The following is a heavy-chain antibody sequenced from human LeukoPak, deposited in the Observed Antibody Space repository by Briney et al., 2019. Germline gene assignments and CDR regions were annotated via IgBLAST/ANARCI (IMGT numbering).Heavy chain of an antibody. CDR3: ARGPYCGGDCYQNYFDY. D-gene: IGHD2-21*02. CDR1: GGTLSNYA. CDR2: IIPIFGTA. J-gene: IGHJ4*02. Sequence: SVKVSCKASGGTLSNYAISWVRQAPGQGLEWMGGIIPIFGTANYAQKFQGRVTITADESTSTAYMELSSLRSEDTAVYYCARGPYCGGDCYQNYFDYWGQGTLVTVSS. V-gene: IGHV1-69*01.